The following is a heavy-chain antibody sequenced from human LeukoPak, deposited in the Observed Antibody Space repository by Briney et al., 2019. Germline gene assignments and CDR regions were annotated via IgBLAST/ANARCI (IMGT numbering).Heavy chain of an antibody. Sequence: PSETLSLTCSVSAYSISSAYFWGWIRQPPGKGLEWIGSINHRGTTYYRSSLKSRVTISVDTSNNQFSLSLSSVTAADTAVYYCARLGAWIQLSQGYLDLWGRGTLVTVSS. CDR2: INHRGTT. CDR1: AYSISSAYF. V-gene: IGHV4-38-2*02. CDR3: ARLGAWIQLSQGYLDL. D-gene: IGHD5-18*01. J-gene: IGHJ2*01.